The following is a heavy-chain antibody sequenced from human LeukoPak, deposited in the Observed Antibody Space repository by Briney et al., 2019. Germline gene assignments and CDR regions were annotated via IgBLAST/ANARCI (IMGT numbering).Heavy chain of an antibody. D-gene: IGHD3-22*01. Sequence: PGGSLRLSCAASGFTFSSYSMNWVRQAPGKGLEWVSYISHSSSTIYYADSVKGRFTISRDNAKKSLYLQMNSLRAEDSAVYYCTCGYNYYFWGQGALVTVSS. CDR1: GFTFSSYS. V-gene: IGHV3-48*01. J-gene: IGHJ4*02. CDR2: ISHSSSTI. CDR3: TCGYNYYF.